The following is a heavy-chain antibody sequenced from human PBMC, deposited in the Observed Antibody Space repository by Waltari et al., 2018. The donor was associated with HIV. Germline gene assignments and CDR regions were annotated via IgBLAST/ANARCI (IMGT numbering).Heavy chain of an antibody. V-gene: IGHV3-33*01. CDR2: IWYDGSNK. Sequence: QVQLGESGGGVVQSGRSLRLSFATSGFIFSNYGMHRVRQGPGKGLGWVAIIWYDGSNKYFADSVKGRFTISRDNSKNTLYLQMNSLRAEDTAVYYCARDRSSSWYGRDYYYYGMDVWGQGTTVTVSS. J-gene: IGHJ6*02. D-gene: IGHD6-13*01. CDR1: GFIFSNYG. CDR3: ARDRSSSWYGRDYYYYGMDV.